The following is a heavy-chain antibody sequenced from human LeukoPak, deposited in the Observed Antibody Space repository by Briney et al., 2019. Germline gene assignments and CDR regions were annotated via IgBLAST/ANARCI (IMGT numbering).Heavy chain of an antibody. CDR1: GFTFSSYS. CDR2: ISTGSSYI. Sequence: PGGSLGLSCAASGFTFSSYSMSWVRQAPGKGLEWVSSISTGSSYIFYADSLKRRFTISRDNAKNSLSLQMNSLRAEDTAVYYCERLPAIRLPADYWGQGTLVTVSS. CDR3: ERLPAIRLPADY. J-gene: IGHJ4*02. D-gene: IGHD2-21*02. V-gene: IGHV3-21*01.